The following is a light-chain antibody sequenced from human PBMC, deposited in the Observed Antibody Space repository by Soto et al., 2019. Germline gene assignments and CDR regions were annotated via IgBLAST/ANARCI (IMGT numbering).Light chain of an antibody. Sequence: EIVLTQSRGTLSLSPGERATLSCRASQSVSSSYLTWDQQKPGQAPRLLIYGASSRATGIPDRFSGSGSGRDFTLTISRLEPEDVAVYYCQQYDSSSCGQGTRLEIK. CDR1: QSVSSSY. CDR3: QQYDSSS. CDR2: GAS. J-gene: IGKJ5*01. V-gene: IGKV3-20*01.